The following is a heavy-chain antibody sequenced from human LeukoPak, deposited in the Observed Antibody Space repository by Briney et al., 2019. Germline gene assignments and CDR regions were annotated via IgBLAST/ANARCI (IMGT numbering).Heavy chain of an antibody. Sequence: SVKVSCKASGGTFGSYAISWVRQAPGQGLEWMGGIIPIFGTANYAQKFQGRVTITADESTSTAYMELSSLRSEDTAVYYCAKSPFGGSYTTLDYWGQGTLVTVSS. D-gene: IGHD1-26*01. CDR1: GGTFGSYA. CDR2: IIPIFGTA. CDR3: AKSPFGGSYTTLDY. J-gene: IGHJ4*02. V-gene: IGHV1-69*13.